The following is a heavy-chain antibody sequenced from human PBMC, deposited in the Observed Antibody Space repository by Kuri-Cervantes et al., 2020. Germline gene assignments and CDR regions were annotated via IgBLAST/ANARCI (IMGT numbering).Heavy chain of an antibody. J-gene: IGHJ4*02. CDR2: ISFDGSNK. CDR1: GFTFSSFG. Sequence: LSLTCAASGFTFSSFGIHWVRQAPGKGLEWVALISFDGSNKYYADSVKGRFTISRDNPKNTLYLQMNSLRAEDTALYYCAKEARVRYYFDYWGQGTLVTVSS. V-gene: IGHV3-30*18. CDR3: AKEARVRYYFDY.